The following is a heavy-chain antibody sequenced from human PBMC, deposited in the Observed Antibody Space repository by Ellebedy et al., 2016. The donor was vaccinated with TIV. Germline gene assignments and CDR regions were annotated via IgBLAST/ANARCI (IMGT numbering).Heavy chain of an antibody. CDR3: ARVASAGTGYFDY. CDR1: GFSFSSYA. CDR2: ISGSGGST. J-gene: IGHJ4*02. Sequence: GESLKISXAASGFSFSSYAMSWVRQAPGKGLEWVSAISGSGGSTYYADSVKGRFTISRDNSKNTLYLQMNSLRAEDTAVYYCARVASAGTGYFDYWGQGTLVTVSS. D-gene: IGHD6-19*01. V-gene: IGHV3-23*01.